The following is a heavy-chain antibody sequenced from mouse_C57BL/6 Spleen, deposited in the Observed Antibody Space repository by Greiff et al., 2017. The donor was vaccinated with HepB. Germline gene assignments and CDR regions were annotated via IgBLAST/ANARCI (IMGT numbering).Heavy chain of an antibody. Sequence: QVQLKQSGPELVKPGASVKISCKASGYAFSSSWMNWVKQRPGKGLEWIGRIYPGDGDTNYNGKFKGKATLTADKSSSTAYMQLSSLTSEDSAVYVCARWTYYSNFYYAMDYWGQGTSVTVSS. D-gene: IGHD2-5*01. CDR3: ARWTYYSNFYYAMDY. CDR2: IYPGDGDT. J-gene: IGHJ4*01. CDR1: GYAFSSSW. V-gene: IGHV1-82*01.